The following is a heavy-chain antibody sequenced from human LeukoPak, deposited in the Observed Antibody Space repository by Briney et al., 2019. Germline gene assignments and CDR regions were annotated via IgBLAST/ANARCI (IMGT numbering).Heavy chain of an antibody. CDR1: GFTFSSYA. CDR2: ISGSGGST. D-gene: IGHD1-7*01. CDR3: AKSNWNYEFDY. Sequence: GASLRLSCAASGFTFSSYAMSWVRKAPGKGLEWVSAISGSGGSTYYADSVKGRFTISRDNSKNTLYLQMNSLRAEDTAVYYCAKSNWNYEFDYWGQGTLVTVSS. V-gene: IGHV3-23*01. J-gene: IGHJ4*02.